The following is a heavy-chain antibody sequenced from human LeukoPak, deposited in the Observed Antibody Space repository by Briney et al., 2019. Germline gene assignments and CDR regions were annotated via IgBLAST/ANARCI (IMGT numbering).Heavy chain of an antibody. Sequence: AASVKVSCKASGYTFTGYYIHWVRQAPGQGLEWMGWINPYSGGTNYAQKFQGRVTMTRDTSINTAYMELSRLRSDDTAVYYCARGPRYCSGGSCYGYYYNYYMDVWGKGTTVTISS. D-gene: IGHD2-15*01. CDR2: INPYSGGT. CDR1: GYTFTGYY. V-gene: IGHV1-2*02. J-gene: IGHJ6*03. CDR3: ARGPRYCSGGSCYGYYYNYYMDV.